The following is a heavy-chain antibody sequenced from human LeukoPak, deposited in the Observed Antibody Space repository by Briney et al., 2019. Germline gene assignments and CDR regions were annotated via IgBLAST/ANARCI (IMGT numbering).Heavy chain of an antibody. D-gene: IGHD4-17*01. J-gene: IGHJ4*02. CDR1: GFTFSSYW. V-gene: IGHV3-74*01. CDR2: INSDGSST. Sequence: PGGSLRLSCAASGFTFSSYWMHWVRQAPGKGLVWVSRINSDGSSTSYADSVKGRFTISRDNAKNTLYLQMNSLRAEDTAVYYCATNDYGDYGFDYWGQGTLVTVSS. CDR3: ATNDYGDYGFDY.